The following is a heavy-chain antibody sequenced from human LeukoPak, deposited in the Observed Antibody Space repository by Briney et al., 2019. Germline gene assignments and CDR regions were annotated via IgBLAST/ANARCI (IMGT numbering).Heavy chain of an antibody. CDR2: TSFDGSDN. V-gene: IGHV3-30*04. CDR1: GFTFSSYA. CDR3: ARDGYAARPDIYYYYMDV. Sequence: GGSLRLSCAASGFTFSSYAMHWVRQAPGKGLKWVAVTSFDGSDNYYADSVKGRFTISRDNSKNTLYLQMNSLRAEDTAVYYCARDGYAARPDIYYYYMDVWGKGTTVTISS. D-gene: IGHD3-16*01. J-gene: IGHJ6*03.